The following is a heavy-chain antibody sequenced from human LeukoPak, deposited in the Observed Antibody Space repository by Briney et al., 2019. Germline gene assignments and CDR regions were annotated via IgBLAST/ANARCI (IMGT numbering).Heavy chain of an antibody. CDR1: GGSISSGDDY. CDR2: IYYSVNT. CDR3: ARFRSHDSSGYYFDY. Sequence: SETLSLTCTVSGGSISSGDDYWSWIRQHPGKGLGWIGYIYYSVNTYYNPSLKSRVAISVDTSKNQFSLKLSSVTAADTAVYYCARFRSHDSSGYYFDYWGQGTLVTVSS. D-gene: IGHD3-22*01. J-gene: IGHJ4*02. V-gene: IGHV4-31*03.